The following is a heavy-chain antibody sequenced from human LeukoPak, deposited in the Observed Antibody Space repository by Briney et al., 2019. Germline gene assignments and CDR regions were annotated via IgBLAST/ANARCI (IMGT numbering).Heavy chain of an antibody. D-gene: IGHD1-26*01. CDR3: ARDKGARGSGVGAKVSVY. J-gene: IGHJ4*02. CDR2: ISAYSDNT. CDR1: GYTFTSYG. Sequence: GASVKVSCKASGYTFTSYGITWVRQAPGQGLEWMGWISAYSDNTDYAEKFQGRVTMTADTSTNTAYMELRSLRSDDTAVYYCARDKGARGSGVGAKVSVYWGQGTLVAVSS. V-gene: IGHV1-18*01.